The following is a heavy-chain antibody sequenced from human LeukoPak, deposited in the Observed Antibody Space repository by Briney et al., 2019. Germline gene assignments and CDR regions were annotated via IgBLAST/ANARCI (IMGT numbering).Heavy chain of an antibody. CDR2: MNPNSGNT. V-gene: IGHV1-8*01. CDR3: ASTRLLWFGELLYGNYYYGMDV. J-gene: IGHJ6*02. CDR1: GYTFTSYD. D-gene: IGHD3-10*01. Sequence: GASVKVSCKASGYTFTSYDINWVRQATGQGLEWMGWMNPNSGNTGYAQKFQGRVTMTRNTSISTAYMELSSLRSEDTAVYYCASTRLLWFGELLYGNYYYGMDVWGRGTTVTVSS.